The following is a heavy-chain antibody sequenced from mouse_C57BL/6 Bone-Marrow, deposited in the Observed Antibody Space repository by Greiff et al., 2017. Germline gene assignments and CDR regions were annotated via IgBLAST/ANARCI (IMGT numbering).Heavy chain of an antibody. CDR1: GYTFTSYW. J-gene: IGHJ4*01. CDR3: ARSNYYGTPDY. D-gene: IGHD1-1*01. CDR2: IYPSDSET. Sequence: QVHVKQPGAELVRPGSSVKLSCKASGYTFTSYWMDWVKQRPGQGLEWIGNIYPSDSETHYNQKFKDKATLTVDKSSSTAYMQLSSLTSEDSAVYYCARSNYYGTPDYWGQGTSGTVSS. V-gene: IGHV1-61*01.